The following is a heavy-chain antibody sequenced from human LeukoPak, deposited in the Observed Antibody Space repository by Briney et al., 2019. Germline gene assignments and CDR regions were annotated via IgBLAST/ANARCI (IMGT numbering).Heavy chain of an antibody. CDR1: GFTFSSYS. CDR3: AREFWGPIAVAGSRSAFDI. D-gene: IGHD6-19*01. CDR2: ISSSSSYI. V-gene: IGHV3-21*01. J-gene: IGHJ3*02. Sequence: GGSLRLSCAASGFTFSSYSMNWVRQAPGKGLEWVSSISSSSSYIYYADSVKGRFTISRDNAKNSLYLQMNSLRAEDTAVYYCAREFWGPIAVAGSRSAFDIWGQRTMVTVSS.